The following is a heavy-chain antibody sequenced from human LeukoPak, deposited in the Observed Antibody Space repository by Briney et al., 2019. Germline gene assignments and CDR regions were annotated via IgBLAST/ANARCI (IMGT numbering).Heavy chain of an antibody. V-gene: IGHV3-30-3*02. D-gene: IGHD6-19*01. CDR2: ISYDGSNK. Sequence: GGSLRPSCAASGFTFSSYAMHWVRQAPGKGLEWVAVISYDGSNKYYADSVKGRFIISRDNSRNTLYLQMNSLRAEDTAVYYRAKRHRAVAGHFDYWGQGTLVTVSS. CDR3: AKRHRAVAGHFDY. J-gene: IGHJ4*02. CDR1: GFTFSSYA.